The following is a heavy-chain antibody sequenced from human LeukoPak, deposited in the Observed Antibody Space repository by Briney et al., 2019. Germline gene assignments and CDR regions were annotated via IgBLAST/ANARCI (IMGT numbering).Heavy chain of an antibody. CDR2: ISGSGGST. Sequence: PGGALRLSCAASGFTFSSYAMSWVRQAPGKGLEWVSAISGSGGSTYYADSVKGRFTISRDNSKNTLCLQMNSLRAEDTAVYYCAKGIAAAEYYFDYWGQGTLVTVSS. CDR3: AKGIAAAEYYFDY. J-gene: IGHJ4*02. D-gene: IGHD6-13*01. CDR1: GFTFSSYA. V-gene: IGHV3-23*01.